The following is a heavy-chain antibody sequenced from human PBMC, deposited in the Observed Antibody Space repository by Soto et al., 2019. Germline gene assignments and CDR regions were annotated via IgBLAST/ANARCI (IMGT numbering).Heavy chain of an antibody. J-gene: IGHJ6*02. D-gene: IGHD3-10*01. V-gene: IGHV3-23*01. CDR1: GFTFSSYA. Sequence: GGSLRLSCAASGFTFSSYAMSWVRQAPGKGLEWVSAISGSGGSTYYADSVKGRFTISRDNSKNTLYLQMNSLRAEDTAVYYCAKDRRITMVRGRQDPQNYYYYGMDVWGQGTTVTVSS. CDR2: ISGSGGST. CDR3: AKDRRITMVRGRQDPQNYYYYGMDV.